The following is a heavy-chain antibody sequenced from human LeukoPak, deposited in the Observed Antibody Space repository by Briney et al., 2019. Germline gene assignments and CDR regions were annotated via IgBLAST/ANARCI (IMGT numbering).Heavy chain of an antibody. Sequence: PSETLSLTCTASGGSISSYYWSWIRQPPGKGLEWIGYIYYSGSTNYNPSLKSRVTISVDTSKNQFSLKLSSVTAADTAVYYCARVRRYCTNGVCPTGFDPWGQGTLVTVSS. CDR1: GGSISSYY. V-gene: IGHV4-59*01. D-gene: IGHD2-8*01. CDR3: ARVRRYCTNGVCPTGFDP. J-gene: IGHJ5*02. CDR2: IYYSGST.